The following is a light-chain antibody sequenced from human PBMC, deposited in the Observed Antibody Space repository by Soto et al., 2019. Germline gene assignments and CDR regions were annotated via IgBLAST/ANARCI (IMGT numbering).Light chain of an antibody. J-gene: IGKJ5*01. V-gene: IGKV3-20*01. CDR2: DAS. CDR1: QSVSSY. Sequence: EIVLTQSLATLSLSTGERTALSCRASQSVSSYLAWYQQKPGQAPRLLIYDASSRATGIPDRFSGSGSGTDFTLTISRLEPEDFAVYYCQQYGSSLTTFGQGTRLEIK. CDR3: QQYGSSLTT.